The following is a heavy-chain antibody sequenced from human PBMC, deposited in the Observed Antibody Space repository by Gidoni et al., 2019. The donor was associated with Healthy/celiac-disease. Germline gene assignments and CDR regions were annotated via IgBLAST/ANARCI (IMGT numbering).Heavy chain of an antibody. V-gene: IGHV3-30*07. D-gene: IGHD4-17*01. CDR3: AREGRNGDFGPLDY. J-gene: IGHJ4*02. Sequence: FTISRDNSKNTLYLQMNSLRAEDTAVYYCAREGRNGDFGPLDYWGQGTLVTVSS.